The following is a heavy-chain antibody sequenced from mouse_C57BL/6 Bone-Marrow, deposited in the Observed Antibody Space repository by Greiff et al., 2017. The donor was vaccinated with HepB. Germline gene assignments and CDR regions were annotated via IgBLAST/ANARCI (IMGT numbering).Heavy chain of an antibody. V-gene: IGHV1-82*01. J-gene: IGHJ2*01. CDR3: ARGMIYYGFFDY. CDR1: GYAFSSSW. CDR2: IYPGDGDT. D-gene: IGHD2-2*01. Sequence: QVQLQQSGPELVKPGASVKISCKASGYAFSSSWMNWVKQRPGKGLEWIGRIYPGDGDTNYNGKFKGKATLPADKSSSTAYMQLSSLTSEDSAVYVCARGMIYYGFFDYWGQGTTLTVSS.